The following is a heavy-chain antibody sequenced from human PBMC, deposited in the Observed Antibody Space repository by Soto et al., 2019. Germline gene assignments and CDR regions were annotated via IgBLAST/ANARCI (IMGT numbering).Heavy chain of an antibody. D-gene: IGHD3-22*01. Sequence: QVQLVESGGGVVQPGRSLRLSCAASGFTFSSYGMHWVRQAPGKGLEWVAVIWYDGSNKYYADSVKGRFTISRDNSKNTLYLQMNSLRAEDTAVYYCARGLDYYDSSGYYPHFDYWGQGTLVTVSS. CDR1: GFTFSSYG. CDR2: IWYDGSNK. CDR3: ARGLDYYDSSGYYPHFDY. J-gene: IGHJ4*02. V-gene: IGHV3-33*01.